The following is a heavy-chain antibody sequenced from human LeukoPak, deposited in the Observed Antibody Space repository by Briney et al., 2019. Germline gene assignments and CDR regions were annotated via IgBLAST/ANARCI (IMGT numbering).Heavy chain of an antibody. CDR1: GFTFSSYW. D-gene: IGHD4-17*01. V-gene: IGHV3-48*04. J-gene: IGHJ4*02. CDR2: ISSSGGTI. Sequence: PGGSLRLSCAASGFTFSSYWMNWVHQAPGKGLECVSYISSSGGTIYYADSVKGRFTISRDNPENSLYLQMNSLRAEDTATYCAFRSTVTSFLYWGQGTLVTVSS. CDR3: AFRSTVTSFLY.